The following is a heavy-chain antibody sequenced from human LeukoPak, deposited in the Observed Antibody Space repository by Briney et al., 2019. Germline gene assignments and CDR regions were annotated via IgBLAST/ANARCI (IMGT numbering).Heavy chain of an antibody. CDR2: MNPNSGNT. CDR3: ATYNWNDWGHFDY. V-gene: IGHV1-8*01. Sequence: AASVKVSCKASGYTFTSYDINWVRQATGQGLEWMGWMNPNSGNTGYAQKFQGRVTMTEDTSTDTAYMELSSLRSEDTAVYYCATYNWNDWGHFDYWGQGTLVTVSS. J-gene: IGHJ4*02. CDR1: GYTFTSYD. D-gene: IGHD1-1*01.